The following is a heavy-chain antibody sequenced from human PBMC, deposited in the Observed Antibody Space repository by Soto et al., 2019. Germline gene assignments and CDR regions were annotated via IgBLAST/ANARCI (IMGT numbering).Heavy chain of an antibody. Sequence: QVQLVQSGAEVKKPGASVPVSCKASGYTFTSYAINWVRQATGQGRAWMGCLNPNRGNTGCAQKFQGRVTMTRNTSISTAYMELSSLRSEDTAVYYCARGSNYTDSGDEALDIWGRGTMVTVSS. D-gene: IGHD3-10*01. CDR3: ARGSNYTDSGDEALDI. J-gene: IGHJ3*02. V-gene: IGHV1-8*01. CDR1: GYTFTSYA. CDR2: LNPNRGNT.